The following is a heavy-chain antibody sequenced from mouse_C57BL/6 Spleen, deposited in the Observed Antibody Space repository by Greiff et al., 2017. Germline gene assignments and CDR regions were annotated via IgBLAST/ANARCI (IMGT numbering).Heavy chain of an antibody. D-gene: IGHD1-1*01. CDR1: GYTFTSYW. J-gene: IGHJ1*03. V-gene: IGHV1-50*01. CDR3: ARYYCGSSFWYFDV. CDR2: IDPSDSYT. Sequence: QVQLQQPGAELVKPGASVKLSCKASGYTFTSYWMQWVKQRPGQGLEWIGEIDPSDSYTNYNQKFKGKATLTVDTSSSTSYMQLSSLTSEDSAVYYCARYYCGSSFWYFDVWGTGTTVTVSS.